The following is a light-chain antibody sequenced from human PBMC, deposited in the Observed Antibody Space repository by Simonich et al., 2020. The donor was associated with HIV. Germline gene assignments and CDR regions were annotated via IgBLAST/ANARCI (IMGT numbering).Light chain of an antibody. Sequence: DIQMTQSPSSLSASVGDRVTITCRESQTISSYFNWYKQKPGKAPKLLIYAASSLQSGVPSRFSGSGSGTDFTLTISSLQPEDFATYYCQQSYSTPYTFGQGTKLEIK. CDR1: QTISSY. J-gene: IGKJ2*01. CDR3: QQSYSTPYT. V-gene: IGKV1-39*01. CDR2: AAS.